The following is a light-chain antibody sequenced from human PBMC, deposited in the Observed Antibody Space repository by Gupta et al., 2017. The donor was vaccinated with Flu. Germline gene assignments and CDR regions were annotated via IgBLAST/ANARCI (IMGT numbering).Light chain of an antibody. CDR1: SSDVGNYNF. Sequence: SITISCTGTSSDVGNYNFVSWYQQHPGKVPKRIMYGGSQRPSGVSNRFSGSKSGNTASLTISGLQAEDEADYHCCSYAGTSAMVFGGGTKVTVL. CDR3: CSYAGTSAMV. CDR2: GGS. J-gene: IGLJ2*01. V-gene: IGLV2-23*01.